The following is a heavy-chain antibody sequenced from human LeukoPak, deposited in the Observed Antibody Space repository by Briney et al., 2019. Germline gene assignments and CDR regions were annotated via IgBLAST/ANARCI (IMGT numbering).Heavy chain of an antibody. V-gene: IGHV5-51*01. J-gene: IGHJ4*02. D-gene: IGHD3-3*01. Sequence: GESLKISCKVSGYSFTSYWIGWVRQMPGKGLEYMGIIYPGDSETRYSPSSKGQVTISADKSISTAYLQWSSLKASDTAMYYCARHVGVTTEFDYWGQGTLVTVSS. CDR1: GYSFTSYW. CDR3: ARHVGVTTEFDY. CDR2: IYPGDSET.